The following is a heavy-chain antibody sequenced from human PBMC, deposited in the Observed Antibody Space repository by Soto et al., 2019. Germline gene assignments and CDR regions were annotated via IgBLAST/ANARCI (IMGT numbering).Heavy chain of an antibody. J-gene: IGHJ3*02. CDR3: AKGGVGSTWYAFDI. CDR1: GFTFRSYG. V-gene: IGHV3-30*18. Sequence: QVQLVESGGGVVQPGRSLRLSCAASGFTFRSYGMRWVRQAPGKGLEWVAVISYDGSNKYYADSVKGRFTISRDNSKNTLYLQMNSLRAEDTAVYYCAKGGVGSTWYAFDIWGQGTMVTVSS. CDR2: ISYDGSNK. D-gene: IGHD1-26*01.